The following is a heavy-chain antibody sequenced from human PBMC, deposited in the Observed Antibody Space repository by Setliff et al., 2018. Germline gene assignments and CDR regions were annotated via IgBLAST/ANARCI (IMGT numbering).Heavy chain of an antibody. D-gene: IGHD3-10*02. V-gene: IGHV1-69*05. CDR1: GYSFTKYF. J-gene: IGHJ6*03. Sequence: SVKVSCKTSGYSFTKYFLHWVRQAPGQGLSGWDVSSLPRMTHNSAQKFQGRVTITTDESTSTAYMELSSLRSEDTAVYYCAREMLVVRGVNSYYYYMDVWGKGTTVTVSS. CDR2: SSLPRMTH. CDR3: AREMLVVRGVNSYYYYMDV.